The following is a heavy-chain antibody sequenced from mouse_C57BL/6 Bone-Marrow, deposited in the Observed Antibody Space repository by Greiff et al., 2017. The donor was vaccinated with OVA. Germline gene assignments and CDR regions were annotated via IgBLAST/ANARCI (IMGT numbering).Heavy chain of an antibody. CDR1: GYSITSGYY. CDR2: ISYDGSN. Sequence: EVKLMESGPGLVKPSQSLSLTCSVTGYSITSGYYWNWIRQFPGNKLEWMGYISYDGSNNYNPSLKNRISITRDTSKNQFFLKLNSVTTEDTATYYCARALHSDYWGQGTTLTVSS. J-gene: IGHJ2*01. CDR3: ARALHSDY. V-gene: IGHV3-6*01.